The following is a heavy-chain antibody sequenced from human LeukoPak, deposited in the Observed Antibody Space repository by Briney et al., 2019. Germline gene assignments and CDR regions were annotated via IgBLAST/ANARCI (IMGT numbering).Heavy chain of an antibody. Sequence: PSETLSLTCTVSGGSISSYYWSWIRQPPGKGLEWIGSIYHSGSTYYNPSLKSRVTISVDTSKNQFSLKLSSVTAADTAVYYCARDGLWSSHFDYWGQGTLVTVSS. CDR3: ARDGLWSSHFDY. J-gene: IGHJ4*02. V-gene: IGHV4-38-2*02. D-gene: IGHD5-18*01. CDR2: IYHSGST. CDR1: GGSISSYY.